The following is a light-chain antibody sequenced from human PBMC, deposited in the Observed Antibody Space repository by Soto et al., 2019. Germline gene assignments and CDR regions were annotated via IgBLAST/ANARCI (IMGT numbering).Light chain of an antibody. CDR3: QTWGTGIPVV. J-gene: IGLJ2*01. CDR1: SGHSSYA. CDR2: LNSDGSH. Sequence: QPVLTQSPSASASLGASVKLTCTLSSGHSSYAIAWHQQQPEKGPRYLMKLNSDGSHSKGDGIPDRFSGSSSGAERYLTISSLKSEDEADYYCQTWGTGIPVVFGGGTKVTVL. V-gene: IGLV4-69*01.